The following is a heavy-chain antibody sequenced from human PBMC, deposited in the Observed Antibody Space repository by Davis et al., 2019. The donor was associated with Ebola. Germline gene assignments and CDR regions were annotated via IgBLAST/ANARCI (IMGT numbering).Heavy chain of an antibody. V-gene: IGHV3-21*06. D-gene: IGHD6-13*01. CDR3: AREREQQLVHYYYGLDV. CDR2: ISSSSSYI. CDR1: GFTFSSYS. Sequence: GESLKISCAASGFTFSSYSMNWVRQAPGKGLEWVSCISSSSSYIYYADSVKGRFTPSRDNAKNSVYLQMNSLRAEDTAVYYCAREREQQLVHYYYGLDVWGLGTTVTVSS. J-gene: IGHJ6*02.